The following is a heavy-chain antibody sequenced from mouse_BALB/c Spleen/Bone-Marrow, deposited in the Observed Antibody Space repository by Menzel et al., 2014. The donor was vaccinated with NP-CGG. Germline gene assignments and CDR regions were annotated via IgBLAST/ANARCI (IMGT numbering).Heavy chain of an antibody. J-gene: IGHJ4*01. CDR3: ARDYYGSSYAMDY. Sequence: EVKVEESGGGLVQPGGSLKLSCAASGFTFSSYGMSWVRQTPDKRLELVATINSNGGSTYYPDSVKGRFTISRDNAKNTLYLQMSSLKSEDTAMYYCARDYYGSSYAMDYWGQGTPVTVSS. CDR2: INSNGGST. D-gene: IGHD1-1*01. V-gene: IGHV5-6-3*01. CDR1: GFTFSSYG.